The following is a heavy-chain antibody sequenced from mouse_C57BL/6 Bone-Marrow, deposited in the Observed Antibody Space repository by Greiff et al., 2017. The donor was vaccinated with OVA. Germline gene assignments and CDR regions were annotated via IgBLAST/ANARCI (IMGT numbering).Heavy chain of an antibody. CDR3: ARGTNWTWVGYFDY. Sequence: EVQLQQSGPELVKPGASVKMPCKASGYTFTDYNMDWVKQSHGKSLEWIGDINPNNGGTIYNQKFKGKATLTVDQSTSTAYMELRSLTSEDTAGYDCARGTNWTWVGYFDYWGQGTTLTVSS. J-gene: IGHJ2*01. CDR2: INPNNGGT. V-gene: IGHV1-18*01. D-gene: IGHD4-1*01. CDR1: GYTFTDYN.